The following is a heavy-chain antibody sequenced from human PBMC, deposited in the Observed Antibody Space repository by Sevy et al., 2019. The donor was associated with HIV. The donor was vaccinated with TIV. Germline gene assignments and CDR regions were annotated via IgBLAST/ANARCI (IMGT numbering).Heavy chain of an antibody. D-gene: IGHD1-26*01. CDR2: ISYDGSNK. CDR1: GFTFSSYG. Sequence: GGSLRLSCAASGFTFSSYGMHWVRQAPGKGLEWVAVISYDGSNKYYADSVKGRFTISRDNSKNTLYVQMNSLRAEDTAVYYCARDSNSGYYYYYAMDVWGQGTTVTVSS. J-gene: IGHJ6*02. CDR3: ARDSNSGYYYYYAMDV. V-gene: IGHV3-30*03.